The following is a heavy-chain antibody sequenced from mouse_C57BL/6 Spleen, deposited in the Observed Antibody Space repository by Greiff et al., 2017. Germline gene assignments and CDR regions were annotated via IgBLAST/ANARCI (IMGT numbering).Heavy chain of an antibody. CDR1: GYTFTSYW. D-gene: IGHD4-1*01. Sequence: QVQLKQPGAELVRPGSSVKLSCKASGYTFTSYWMHWVKQRPIQGLEWIGNIDPSDSETHYNQKFKDKATLTVDKSSSTAYMQLSSLTSEDSAVYYCARSPGTDWYFDVWGTGTTVTVAS. CDR2: IDPSDSET. J-gene: IGHJ1*03. V-gene: IGHV1-52*01. CDR3: ARSPGTDWYFDV.